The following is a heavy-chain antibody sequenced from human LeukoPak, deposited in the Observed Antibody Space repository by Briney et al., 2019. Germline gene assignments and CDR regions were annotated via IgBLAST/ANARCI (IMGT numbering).Heavy chain of an antibody. CDR3: ARVRRGDYHFDY. CDR2: INSDGSST. CDR1: GFTFSGYW. Sequence: GGSLRLSCAASGFTFSGYWMHWVRQAPGKGLVWVSRINSDGSSTSYADSVKGRFTISRDNAKNTLYLQMNSLRAEDTAVYYCARVRRGDYHFDYWGQGTLVTVSS. V-gene: IGHV3-74*01. D-gene: IGHD4-17*01. J-gene: IGHJ4*02.